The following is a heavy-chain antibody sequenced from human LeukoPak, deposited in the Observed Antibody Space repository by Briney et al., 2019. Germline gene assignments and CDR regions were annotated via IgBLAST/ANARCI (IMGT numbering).Heavy chain of an antibody. V-gene: IGHV3-23*01. D-gene: IGHD2-15*01. CDR2: ISEVGDNT. CDR3: AKRADGCSGVSCYYYYMDV. Sequence: GGSLTLSCLASGFTFSNYSMKWVRPAAGRGLDWVGTISEVGDNTYYAEFVKGPFTTSRGHSQNTVYLQMTRLRAEDTAIYYCAKRADGCSGVSCYYYYMDVWGKGTTVTVSS. CDR1: GFTFSNYS. J-gene: IGHJ6*03.